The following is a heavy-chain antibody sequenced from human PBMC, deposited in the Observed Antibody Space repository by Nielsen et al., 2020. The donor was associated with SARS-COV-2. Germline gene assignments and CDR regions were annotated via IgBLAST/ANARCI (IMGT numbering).Heavy chain of an antibody. CDR3: AREVGATPYFDY. J-gene: IGHJ4*02. CDR2: ISYDGSNE. D-gene: IGHD1-26*01. Sequence: GGSLRLSCAASGFTFSNYGIHWVRQAPGKGLEWVAVISYDGSNEYYSDSVKGRFTISRDNSKDTLYLQMNSLRAEDTAVYYCAREVGATPYFDYWGQGTLVTVSS. CDR1: GFTFSNYG. V-gene: IGHV3-30*03.